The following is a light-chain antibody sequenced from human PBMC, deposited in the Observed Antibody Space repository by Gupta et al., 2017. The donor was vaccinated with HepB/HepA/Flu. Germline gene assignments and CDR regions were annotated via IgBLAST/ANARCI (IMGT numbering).Light chain of an antibody. CDR2: AAS. Sequence: DIQMTQSPSSLSASVGDRVTITCRASQSISSYLNWYQQKPGKAPKLLIYAASRVKSGVPSRYSDSRSGTDITLTISILQPADFATYYCQQIDSTLCSFGQGTKVEIK. CDR1: QSISSY. J-gene: IGKJ2*04. V-gene: IGKV1-39*01. CDR3: QQIDSTLCS.